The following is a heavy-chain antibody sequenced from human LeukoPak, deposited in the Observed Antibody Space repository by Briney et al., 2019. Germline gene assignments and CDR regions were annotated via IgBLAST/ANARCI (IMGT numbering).Heavy chain of an antibody. Sequence: PSETLSLTCTVSDGSISNYYWSWVRQPPGKGLEWIAYIDNSGSTNYNPSLRSRVTISVDTSKNQFSLKLSSVTAADTAVYYCALTYCSSTSCYRYWFDPWGQGTLVTVSS. CDR3: ALTYCSSTSCYRYWFDP. CDR2: IDNSGST. V-gene: IGHV4-59*08. J-gene: IGHJ5*02. D-gene: IGHD2-2*01. CDR1: DGSISNYY.